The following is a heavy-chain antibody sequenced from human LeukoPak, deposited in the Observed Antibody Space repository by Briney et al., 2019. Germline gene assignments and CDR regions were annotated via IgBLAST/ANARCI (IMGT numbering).Heavy chain of an antibody. CDR2: ISHESRDE. D-gene: IGHD5-12*01. Sequence: PGGSLRLSCAASGFPFKKYGMHWVRQAPGKGLEWVALISHESRDEFYADSVKGRFIISRDSSKNTVYLQMNSLRVEDTAVYYCARGMGGYGGYDYWGQGTLVTVSS. V-gene: IGHV3-30*03. CDR3: ARGMGGYGGYDY. CDR1: GFPFKKYG. J-gene: IGHJ4*02.